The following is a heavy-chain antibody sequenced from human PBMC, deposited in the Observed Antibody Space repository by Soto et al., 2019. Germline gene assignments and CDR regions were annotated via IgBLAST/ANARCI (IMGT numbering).Heavy chain of an antibody. CDR3: ARNSYGPYYFDY. J-gene: IGHJ4*02. CDR2: INHSGST. CDR1: GGSFSGYY. Sequence: QVQLQQWGAGLLKPSETLSLTCAVYGGSFSGYYWSWIRQPPGKGLEWIGEINHSGSTNYNPSLKSRVTISVDTSKNQFSLKLSSVTAADTAVYYCARNSYGPYYFDYWGQGTLVTVSS. D-gene: IGHD5-18*01. V-gene: IGHV4-34*01.